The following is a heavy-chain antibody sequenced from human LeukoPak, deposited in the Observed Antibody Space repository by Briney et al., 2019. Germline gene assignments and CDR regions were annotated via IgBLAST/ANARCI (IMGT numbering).Heavy chain of an antibody. V-gene: IGHV3-7*01. CDR1: GFSFSSYW. D-gene: IGHD5-12*01. CDR3: AKKRRGYSGYVDY. J-gene: IGHJ4*02. CDR2: INQDGGGR. Sequence: GGSLRLSCAASGFSFSSYWMSWVRQAPGKGLEWVANINQDGGGRYYVDSVKGRFTISRDNAKNSVHLQMNSLRAEDTAVYYCAKKRRGYSGYVDYWGQGTLVTVSS.